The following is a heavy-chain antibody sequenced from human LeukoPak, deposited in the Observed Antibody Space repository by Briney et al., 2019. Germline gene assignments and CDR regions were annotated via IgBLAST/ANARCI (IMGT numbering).Heavy chain of an antibody. Sequence: PGGSLRLSCAASGFKFSVYSMNWVRQAPGKGLEWVAVIWYDGSNKYYADSVKGRFTISRDNSKNTLYLQMNSLRAEDTAVYYCARGDYASFDYWGQGTLVTVSS. V-gene: IGHV3-33*08. CDR2: IWYDGSNK. J-gene: IGHJ4*02. CDR3: ARGDYASFDY. CDR1: GFKFSVYS. D-gene: IGHD4-17*01.